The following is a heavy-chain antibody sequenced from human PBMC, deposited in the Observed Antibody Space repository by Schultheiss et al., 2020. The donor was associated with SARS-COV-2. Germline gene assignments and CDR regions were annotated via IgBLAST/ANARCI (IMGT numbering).Heavy chain of an antibody. CDR1: GFTFSSYG. V-gene: IGHV3-33*01. CDR2: IWYDGSNK. Sequence: GGSLRLSCAASGFTFSSYGMHWVRQAPGKGLEWVAVIWYDGSNKYYADSVKGRFTISRDNSKNTLYLQMNSLRAEDTAVYYCARELAMVRGDKTFDYWGQGTLVTVSS. D-gene: IGHD3-10*01. CDR3: ARELAMVRGDKTFDY. J-gene: IGHJ4*02.